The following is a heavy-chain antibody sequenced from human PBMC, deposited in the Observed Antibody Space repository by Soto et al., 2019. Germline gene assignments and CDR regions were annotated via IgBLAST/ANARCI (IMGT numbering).Heavy chain of an antibody. CDR2: ISAYNGNT. J-gene: IGHJ3*02. V-gene: IGHV1-18*01. CDR1: GYTFTSYG. Sequence: EASVKVSCKASGYTFTSYGISWVRQAPGQGLEWMGWISAYNGNTNYAQKLQGRVTMTTDTSTSTAYMELRSLRSDDTAVYYCARDHGGDYRDAFDIWGQGTMVTVSS. D-gene: IGHD4-17*01. CDR3: ARDHGGDYRDAFDI.